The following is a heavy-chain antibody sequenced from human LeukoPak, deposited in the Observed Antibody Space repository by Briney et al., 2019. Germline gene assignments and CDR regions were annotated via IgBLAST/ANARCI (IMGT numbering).Heavy chain of an antibody. D-gene: IGHD5-24*01. Sequence: ASVKVSCKTSGYTFVNYDINWVRQATGQGLEWMGWMNPTSGNTGFAHKFQDRVSMTRDIFTSTAFMELSSLRSEDTAIYFCAMTSPAGYNLVGAFDTWGQGTMVIVSS. CDR2: MNPTSGNT. V-gene: IGHV1-8*01. J-gene: IGHJ3*02. CDR1: GYTFVNYD. CDR3: AMTSPAGYNLVGAFDT.